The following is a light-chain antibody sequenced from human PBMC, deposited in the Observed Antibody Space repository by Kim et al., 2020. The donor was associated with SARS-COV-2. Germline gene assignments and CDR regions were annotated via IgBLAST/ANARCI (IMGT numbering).Light chain of an antibody. Sequence: GQSITISCTGTSSDVGGYNFVSWYQQHPGKAPKVMIYDVGNRPSGVSNRFSDSKSGNTASLTISGLQAEDEADYYCSSYTSSSTYVFGTGTKVTVL. J-gene: IGLJ1*01. CDR1: SSDVGGYNF. CDR2: DVG. V-gene: IGLV2-14*03. CDR3: SSYTSSSTYV.